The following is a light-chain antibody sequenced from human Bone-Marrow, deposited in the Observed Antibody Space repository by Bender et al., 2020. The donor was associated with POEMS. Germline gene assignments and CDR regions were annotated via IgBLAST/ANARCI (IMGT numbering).Light chain of an antibody. Sequence: QSVLTQSPSVSGAPGQWVTISCSGSSSNIGGGSDVHWYQQLPGRGPKLLIYGNNNRPSGVPDRFSASKSGTSASLAITGLQADDEADYYCQSYDSSRTVVFGGGTKVTVL. CDR3: QSYDSSRTVV. CDR1: SSNIGGGSD. CDR2: GNN. J-gene: IGLJ2*01. V-gene: IGLV1-40*01.